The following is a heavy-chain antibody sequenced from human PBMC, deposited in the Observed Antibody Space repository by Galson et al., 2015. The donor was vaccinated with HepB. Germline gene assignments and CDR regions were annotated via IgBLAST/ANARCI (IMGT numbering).Heavy chain of an antibody. Sequence: SLRLSCAASGFTFSSYAMHWVRQAPGKGLEWVAVISYDGSNKYYADSVKGRFTISRDNSKNTLYLQMNSLRAEGTAVYYCARAARTTVTTLADYWGQGTLVTVSS. CDR3: ARAARTTVTTLADY. CDR2: ISYDGSNK. V-gene: IGHV3-30*04. CDR1: GFTFSSYA. J-gene: IGHJ4*02. D-gene: IGHD4-17*01.